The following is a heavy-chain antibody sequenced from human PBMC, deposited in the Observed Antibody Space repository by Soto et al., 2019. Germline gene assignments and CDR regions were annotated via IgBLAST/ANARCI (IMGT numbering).Heavy chain of an antibody. CDR3: ARGGGSGSSFVGYYYYTLDV. J-gene: IGHJ6*02. V-gene: IGHV3-33*01. Sequence: QVQLVESGGGVVQPGRSLRLSCTASGFTFSTYGMHWVRQAPGKGLEWVTVTWYDGSNKYYADSVKGRFTISRDNSKNTLYLQMNSLRADDTAVYYCARGGGSGSSFVGYYYYTLDVWGQGTTVTVSS. CDR1: GFTFSTYG. D-gene: IGHD1-26*01. CDR2: TWYDGSNK.